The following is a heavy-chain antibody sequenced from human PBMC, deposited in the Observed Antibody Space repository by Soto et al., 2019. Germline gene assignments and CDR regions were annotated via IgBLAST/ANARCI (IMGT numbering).Heavy chain of an antibody. Sequence: QVQLVESGGGVVQPGKSLRLSCAASGFAFSGYAMHWVRQAPGKGLEWVAIIWYDGSNTYYVDSVKGRFTISRDNSNNMVYLKMNSLRAEDTAVYYCARDLRTRHCDYWGQGTPVTVSS. D-gene: IGHD4-17*01. CDR3: ARDLRTRHCDY. CDR1: GFAFSGYA. V-gene: IGHV3-33*01. CDR2: IWYDGSNT. J-gene: IGHJ4*02.